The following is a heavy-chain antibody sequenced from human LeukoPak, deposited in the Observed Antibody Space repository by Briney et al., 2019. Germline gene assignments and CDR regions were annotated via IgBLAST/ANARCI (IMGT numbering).Heavy chain of an antibody. Sequence: GGSLRLSCAASGFTFDDYAMHWVRQAPGKGLEWVSGLSWNSDNIGYADSVRGRFAISRDNAKNSLYLQMNSLRPEDTALYYCAKDYYNYYAMDVWGQGTTVTVSS. V-gene: IGHV3-9*01. CDR3: AKDYYNYYAMDV. CDR2: LSWNSDNI. J-gene: IGHJ6*02. CDR1: GFTFDDYA.